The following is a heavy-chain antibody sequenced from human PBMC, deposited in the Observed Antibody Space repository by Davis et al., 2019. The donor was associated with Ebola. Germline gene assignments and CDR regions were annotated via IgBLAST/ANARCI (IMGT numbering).Heavy chain of an antibody. V-gene: IGHV4-59*01. CDR2: IYYSGST. D-gene: IGHD1-26*01. J-gene: IGHJ4*02. CDR1: GGSIGSYY. Sequence: PSETLSLTCTVSGGSIGSYYWSWIRQPPGKGLEWIGYIYYSGSTNYNPSLKSRVTISVDTSKNQFSLKLSSVTAADTAVYYCAREGGYFDYWGQGTLVTVSS. CDR3: AREGGYFDY.